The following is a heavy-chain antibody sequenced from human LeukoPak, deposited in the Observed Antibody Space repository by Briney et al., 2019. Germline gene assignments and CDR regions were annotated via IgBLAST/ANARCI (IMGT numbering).Heavy chain of an antibody. CDR1: GFTFSRYG. CDR2: IWYDGKNDQ. Sequence: PGGSLRLSCAVSGFTFSRYGMHWIRQAPGKGMEWVAFIWYDGKNDQEYAESVKGRFTISRDNSKNTLYLQVNSLRTEDTAMYYCAKDRCSSSTCREAFEIWGQGTLVTVSS. V-gene: IGHV3-30*02. J-gene: IGHJ3*02. CDR3: AKDRCSSSTCREAFEI. D-gene: IGHD2-2*01.